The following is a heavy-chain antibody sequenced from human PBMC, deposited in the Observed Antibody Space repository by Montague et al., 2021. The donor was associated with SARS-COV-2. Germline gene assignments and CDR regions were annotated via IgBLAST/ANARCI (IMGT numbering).Heavy chain of an antibody. J-gene: IGHJ4*02. CDR2: INSSGSTI. Sequence: SLRLSCAASGFTFSSYEMNWVRQAPGKGLEWVSYINSSGSTIYCADSVKGRFTISRDNAKNSLYLQMNSLRAEDTAVYYCARDRPRIVGATDFDYWGQGTLVTVSS. CDR3: ARDRPRIVGATDFDY. CDR1: GFTFSSYE. V-gene: IGHV3-48*03. D-gene: IGHD1-26*01.